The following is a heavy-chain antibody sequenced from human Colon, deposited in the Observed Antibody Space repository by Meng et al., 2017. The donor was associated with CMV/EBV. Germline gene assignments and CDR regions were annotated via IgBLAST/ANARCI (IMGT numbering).Heavy chain of an antibody. CDR1: GDSLVSVNC. D-gene: IGHD5-18*01. Sequence: QVQLQESGPGLVKPSGTLSLACTVSGDSLVSVNCWSWVRQPPGKGLEWIGEICHSGTTNYNSSLESRVTISVDKSKNQFSLKLSSMTAADTAVHYCARGYGSRTVDGRVGYWGQGTLVTVSS. CDR2: ICHSGTT. J-gene: IGHJ4*02. CDR3: ARGYGSRTVDGRVGY. V-gene: IGHV4-4*02.